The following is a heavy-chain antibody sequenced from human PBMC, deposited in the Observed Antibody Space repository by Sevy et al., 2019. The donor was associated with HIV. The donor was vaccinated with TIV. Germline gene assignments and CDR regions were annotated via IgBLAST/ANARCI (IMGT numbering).Heavy chain of an antibody. V-gene: IGHV3-7*01. Sequence: GSLRLSCAASGFTFSSYWMSWVRQAPGKGLEWVANIKQDGSEKYYVDSVKGRFTISRDNAKNSLYLQMNSLRAEDTAVYYCAREVKSIAAAGTSVWFDPWGQGTLVTVSS. CDR2: IKQDGSEK. CDR3: AREVKSIAAAGTSVWFDP. CDR1: GFTFSSYW. J-gene: IGHJ5*02. D-gene: IGHD6-13*01.